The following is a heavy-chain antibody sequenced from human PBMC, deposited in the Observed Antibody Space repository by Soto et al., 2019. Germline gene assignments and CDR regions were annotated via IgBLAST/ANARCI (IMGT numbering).Heavy chain of an antibody. J-gene: IGHJ6*02. Sequence: GGSLRLSCAASGFTFSNAWMNWVRQAPWKGLEWVGRIKSKTDGGTTDYAAPVKGRFTISRDDSKNTLYLQMNSLKTEDTAVYYCTTTDYGDYDYYYYGMDVWGQGTTVTVSS. D-gene: IGHD4-17*01. CDR1: GFTFSNAW. CDR3: TTTDYGDYDYYYYGMDV. V-gene: IGHV3-15*07. CDR2: IKSKTDGGTT.